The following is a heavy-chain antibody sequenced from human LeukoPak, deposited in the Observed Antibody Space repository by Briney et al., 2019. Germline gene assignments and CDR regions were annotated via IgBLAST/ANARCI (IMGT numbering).Heavy chain of an antibody. CDR3: ARRRWLVQKFDY. CDR1: GGSFSGYY. Sequence: SETLSLTCAVYGGSFSGYYWSWIRQPPGKGLEWIGEINHSGSTNYNPSLKSRVTISVDTSKNQFSLKLSSVTAADTAVYYCARRRWLVQKFDYWGQGTLVTVPS. J-gene: IGHJ4*02. V-gene: IGHV4-34*01. CDR2: INHSGST. D-gene: IGHD6-19*01.